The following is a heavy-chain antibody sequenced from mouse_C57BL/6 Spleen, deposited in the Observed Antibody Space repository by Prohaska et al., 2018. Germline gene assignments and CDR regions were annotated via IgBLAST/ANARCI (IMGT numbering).Heavy chain of an antibody. CDR3: TRGDYSNPWFAY. D-gene: IGHD2-5*01. J-gene: IGHJ3*01. V-gene: IGHV1-9*01. Sequence: LMKPGASVKLSCTATGYTFTGYWIEWVQQRPGHGLEWIGEILPGSGSTNYNEKFKGKATLSGDTDSSRGNMEDSMRTTEDSAIYYRTRGDYSNPWFAYWGQRTLVTVSA. CDR1: GYTFTGYW. CDR2: ILPGSGST.